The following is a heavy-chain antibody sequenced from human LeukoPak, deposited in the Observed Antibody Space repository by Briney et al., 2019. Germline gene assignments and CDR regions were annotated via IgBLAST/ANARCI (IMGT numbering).Heavy chain of an antibody. D-gene: IGHD1-26*01. CDR2: IWSHGSNQ. CDR1: GFTLSSYV. Sequence: PGGSLRLSCSASGFTLSSYVIHWVRQAPGKGLEWVAVIWSHGSNQYYADTAKGRFTISGDNSNNTVFLEMKSLRAEDTAVYYCARDYGEGELLSYFDYWGQGTLVTVSS. J-gene: IGHJ4*02. V-gene: IGHV3-33*02. CDR3: ARDYGEGELLSYFDY.